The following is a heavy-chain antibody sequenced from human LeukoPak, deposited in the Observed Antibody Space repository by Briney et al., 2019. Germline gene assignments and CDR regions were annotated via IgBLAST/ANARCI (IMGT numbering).Heavy chain of an antibody. Sequence: GGSLRLSCAASGFTFSSYAMTWVRQAPGKGLEWVSVISGSGKTYYADYVKGRFTISRDNSKNTLYLQMKSLRAEDTAIYYCAKVGGSDSGETWDCWGQGTLVTVSS. J-gene: IGHJ4*02. V-gene: IGHV3-23*01. D-gene: IGHD1-26*01. CDR2: ISGSGKT. CDR3: AKVGGSDSGETWDC. CDR1: GFTFSSYA.